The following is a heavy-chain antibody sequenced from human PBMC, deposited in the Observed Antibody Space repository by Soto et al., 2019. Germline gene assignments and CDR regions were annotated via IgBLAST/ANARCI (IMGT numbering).Heavy chain of an antibody. CDR2: VNTYNGNP. J-gene: IGHJ4*02. V-gene: IGHV1-18*01. Sequence: QVQLVQSGVEVKKPGASVKVSCKASGYTFTNYAISWVRQAPGRGLEWMGWVNTYNGNPNYAQIFQGRVTMTTDTSTRTAYMELRSLKSDDSAGYYCARDSQYSTDWQRFDSWGQGTLVTVSS. D-gene: IGHD6-6*01. CDR1: GYTFTNYA. CDR3: ARDSQYSTDWQRFDS.